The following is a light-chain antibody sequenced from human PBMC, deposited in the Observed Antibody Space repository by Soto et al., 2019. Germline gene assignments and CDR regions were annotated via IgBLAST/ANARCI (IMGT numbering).Light chain of an antibody. J-gene: IGKJ4*01. Sequence: EVVMTQSPGTLSASTGQGATLSCRASHSVDSNLAWYQQKPGQAPRLLMYGAATGPSGIPDRFSGSGSGIEFTLTISSLQSEDFAVYYCQQYDSWPLTFGGGTKVEIK. V-gene: IGKV3D-15*01. CDR3: QQYDSWPLT. CDR2: GAA. CDR1: HSVDSN.